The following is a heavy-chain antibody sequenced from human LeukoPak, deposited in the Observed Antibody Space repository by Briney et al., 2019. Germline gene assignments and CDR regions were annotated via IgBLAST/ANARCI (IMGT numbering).Heavy chain of an antibody. CDR2: IRYDGSIK. CDR1: GFTFSSYA. D-gene: IGHD6-19*01. CDR3: AKGIAVAGTELAD. V-gene: IGHV3-30*02. Sequence: GGSLRLSCAASGFTFSSYAMHWVRQAPGKGLEWVSFIRYDGSIKYYADSVEGRFTISRDNSKNTLYLQMNSLRAEDTAVYYCAKGIAVAGTELADWGQGTLDTVSS. J-gene: IGHJ4*02.